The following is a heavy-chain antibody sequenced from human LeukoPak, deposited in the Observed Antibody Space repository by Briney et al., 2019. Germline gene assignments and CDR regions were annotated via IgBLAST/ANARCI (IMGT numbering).Heavy chain of an antibody. J-gene: IGHJ4*02. CDR3: ASEYCSSGNCYFDY. Sequence: GESLKISCKGSGYSFTSYWITWVRQMPGKGLEWTGRIDPSDSYTNYSPSFQGHVTISADKSISTAYLQWSSLKASDTAIYYCASEYCSSGNCYFDYWGQGTLVTVSS. D-gene: IGHD2-15*01. CDR2: IDPSDSYT. V-gene: IGHV5-10-1*01. CDR1: GYSFTSYW.